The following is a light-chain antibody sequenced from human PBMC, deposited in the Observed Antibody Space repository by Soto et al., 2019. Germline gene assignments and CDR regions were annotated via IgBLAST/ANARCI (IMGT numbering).Light chain of an antibody. CDR3: QQYNSYSRT. J-gene: IGKJ1*01. CDR1: QSISSW. V-gene: IGKV1-5*01. CDR2: DAS. Sequence: DIQMTQSPSTLSASVGDRVTITCRTSQSISSWLAWYQQKPGKAPKLLIYDASSLESGVPSRFSGSGSGTEFTLTISSLQPDDFATYCCQQYNSYSRTFGQGTKV.